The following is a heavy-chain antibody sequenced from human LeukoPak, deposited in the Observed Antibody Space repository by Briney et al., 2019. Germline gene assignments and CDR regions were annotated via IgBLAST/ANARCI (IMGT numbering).Heavy chain of an antibody. CDR2: INPSGGST. CDR3: ARDCKINTAMVRVFCY. D-gene: IGHD5-18*01. Sequence: GASVKVSCKASGYTFTSYYMHWVRQAPGQGLEWMGIINPSGGSTSYAQKFQGRVTMTRDTSTSTVYMELSSLRSEDTAVYYCARDCKINTAMVRVFCYWGQGTLVTVSS. J-gene: IGHJ4*02. V-gene: IGHV1-46*01. CDR1: GYTFTSYY.